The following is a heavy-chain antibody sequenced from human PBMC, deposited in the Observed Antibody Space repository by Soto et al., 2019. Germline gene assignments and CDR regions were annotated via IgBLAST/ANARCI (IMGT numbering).Heavy chain of an antibody. J-gene: IGHJ4*02. CDR2: ISGNGGDT. CDR1: GFTFSNYA. D-gene: IGHD2-2*02. CDR3: AKGQREYTADHFDC. Sequence: HPGGSLRLSCVASGFTFSNYAMTWVRQTPGKGLEWVSGISGNGGDTYYADSVKGHFTISRDNSKNTLYLQMNSLRAEDTALYYCAKGQREYTADHFDCWGQGTQVTVSS. V-gene: IGHV3-23*01.